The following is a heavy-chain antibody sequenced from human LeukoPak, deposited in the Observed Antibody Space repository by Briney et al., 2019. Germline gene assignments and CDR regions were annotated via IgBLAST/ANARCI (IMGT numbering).Heavy chain of an antibody. Sequence: GGSLRLSCAASGFTFSSYAMHWVRQAPGKGLEWVAVISYDGSNKYYADSVKGRFTTSRDNSKNTLYLQMNSLRAEDTAVYYCASGRGYGSGSYFLFGPDYWGQGTLVTVSS. CDR3: ASGRGYGSGSYFLFGPDY. V-gene: IGHV3-30-3*01. D-gene: IGHD3-10*01. J-gene: IGHJ4*02. CDR2: ISYDGSNK. CDR1: GFTFSSYA.